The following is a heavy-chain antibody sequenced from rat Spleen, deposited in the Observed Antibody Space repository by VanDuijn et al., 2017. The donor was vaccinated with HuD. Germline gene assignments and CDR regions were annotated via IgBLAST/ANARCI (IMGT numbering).Heavy chain of an antibody. CDR2: TSPSGATT. Sequence: EVQLVESGGGLVQPGRSLKLSCAASGFTFSNYYMVWVRQAPTEGLEWVTSTSPSGATTNYRASVKGRFTLSRDNAKSTLYLQMNSLRSEDTATYYCAKDMNYYSTYPFYVMGDWGQGASVTVSS. CDR1: GFTFSNYY. J-gene: IGHJ4*01. CDR3: AKDMNYYSTYPFYVMGD. D-gene: IGHD1-2*01. V-gene: IGHV5-25*01.